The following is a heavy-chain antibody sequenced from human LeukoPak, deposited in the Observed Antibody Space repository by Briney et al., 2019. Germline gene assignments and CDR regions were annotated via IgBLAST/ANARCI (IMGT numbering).Heavy chain of an antibody. CDR3: ARVEKKRQRSTIFGVVSSLDYYYYMDV. CDR2: MNPNSGNT. J-gene: IGHJ6*03. Sequence: ASVKVSCKASGYTFTSYDINWVRQATGQGLEWMGWMNPNSGNTGYAQKFQGRVTMTRNTSISTAYMELSSLRSEDTAVYYCARVEKKRQRSTIFGVVSSLDYYYYMDVWGKGTTVTVSS. CDR1: GYTFTSYD. V-gene: IGHV1-8*01. D-gene: IGHD3-3*01.